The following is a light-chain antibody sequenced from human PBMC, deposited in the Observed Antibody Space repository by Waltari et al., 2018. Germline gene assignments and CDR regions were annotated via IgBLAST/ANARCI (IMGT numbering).Light chain of an antibody. CDR1: SSSIGNNI. Sequence: QSVLTQPPSVSAAPGQKLTISCSGSSSSIGNNIISWYQQLPGTAPKRLIYDNNKRPSGIPDRFSGAKSGTSATLGISGLQTGDEADYYCGAWDRSLSAGGWVFGGGTKLTVL. V-gene: IGLV1-51*01. J-gene: IGLJ3*02. CDR2: DNN. CDR3: GAWDRSLSAGGWV.